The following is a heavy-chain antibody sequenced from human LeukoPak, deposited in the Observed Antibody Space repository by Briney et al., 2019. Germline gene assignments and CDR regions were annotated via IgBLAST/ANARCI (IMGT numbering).Heavy chain of an antibody. V-gene: IGHV1-69*04. Sequence: SVKVSCKASGGTFSSYAISWVRQAPGQGLEWMGRIIPILGIANYAQKFQGRVTITADKSTSTAYMELSSLRSEDTAVYYCVRGGSGYDKNWFDPWGQGTLVTVSS. J-gene: IGHJ5*02. CDR3: VRGGSGYDKNWFDP. CDR1: GGTFSSYA. CDR2: IIPILGIA. D-gene: IGHD5-12*01.